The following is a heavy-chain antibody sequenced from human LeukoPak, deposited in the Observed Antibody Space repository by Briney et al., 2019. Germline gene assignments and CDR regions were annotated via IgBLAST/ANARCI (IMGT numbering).Heavy chain of an antibody. D-gene: IGHD2-2*01. J-gene: IGHJ5*02. Sequence: SETLPLTCAVSGGSVSRSNWWNWVRQPPGKGLEWIGEIHHSGSTNYNPSLKSRVTMSVDKSKNQFSLKLSSVTAADTAVYYSARTEAFCSDTSCSNWFDPWGQGTLVTVSS. CDR1: GGSVSRSNW. CDR2: IHHSGST. V-gene: IGHV4-4*02. CDR3: ARTEAFCSDTSCSNWFDP.